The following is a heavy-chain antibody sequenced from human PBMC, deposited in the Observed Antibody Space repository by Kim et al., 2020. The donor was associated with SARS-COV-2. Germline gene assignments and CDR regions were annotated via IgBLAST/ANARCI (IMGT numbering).Heavy chain of an antibody. J-gene: IGHJ4*02. D-gene: IGHD4-17*01. V-gene: IGHV3-23*01. CDR3: AKEYYDDYKPIFPY. Sequence: PDSVKGRFNISRDNSKNTLYLQLNILGAEDTAVYYCAKEYYDDYKPIFPYWGQGTLVTVSS.